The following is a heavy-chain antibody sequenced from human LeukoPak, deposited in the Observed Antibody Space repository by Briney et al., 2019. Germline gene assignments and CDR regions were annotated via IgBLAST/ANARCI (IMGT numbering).Heavy chain of an antibody. Sequence: SETLSLPCTVSGGSISSSSYYWGWIRQPPGKGVEWIGSIYYSGTTYYNPSLKSRVTISVDTSKNQFSLKLSSVTAADTAVYYCARLGLGSSRDYWGQGTLVTVSS. CDR2: IYYSGTT. CDR3: ARLGLGSSRDY. V-gene: IGHV4-39*01. CDR1: GGSISSSSYY. J-gene: IGHJ4*02. D-gene: IGHD6-6*01.